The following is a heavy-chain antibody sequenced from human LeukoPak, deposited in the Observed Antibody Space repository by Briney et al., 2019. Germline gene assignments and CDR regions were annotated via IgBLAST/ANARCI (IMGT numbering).Heavy chain of an antibody. Sequence: PGGSLRLSCAASGFTFSSYAMSWVHQAPGKGLEWVSTISGSVVITYYADSVKGRFTISRDNSKNTLFLQMNNLRDEDTAVYYCAKGEAFTGSYGDYWGQGTLVAVSS. V-gene: IGHV3-23*01. CDR3: AKGEAFTGSYGDY. J-gene: IGHJ4*02. CDR2: ISGSVVIT. CDR1: GFTFSSYA. D-gene: IGHD1-26*01.